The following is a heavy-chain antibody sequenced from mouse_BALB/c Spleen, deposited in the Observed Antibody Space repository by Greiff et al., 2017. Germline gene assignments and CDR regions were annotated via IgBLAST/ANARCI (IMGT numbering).Heavy chain of an antibody. CDR2: IYPGGGYT. D-gene: IGHD2-4*01. J-gene: IGHJ2*01. CDR3: ARLITTRGVFDY. CDR1: GYTFTNYW. Sequence: QVQLQQSGAELVRPGTSVKISCKASGYTFTNYWLGWVKQRPGHGLEWIGDIYPGGGYTNYNEKFKGKATLTADTSSSTAYMQLSSLTSEDSAVYFCARLITTRGVFDYWGQGTTLTVSS. V-gene: IGHV1-63*02.